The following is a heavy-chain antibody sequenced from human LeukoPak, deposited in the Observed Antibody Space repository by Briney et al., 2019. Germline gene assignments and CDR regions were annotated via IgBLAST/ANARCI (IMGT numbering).Heavy chain of an antibody. CDR3: AREGAGTGYNWFDP. J-gene: IGHJ5*02. Sequence: ASVKVSCKASGYTFTSYGISWVRQAPGQGLEWMGGIIPIFGTANYAQKFQGRVTMTRDTSTSTVYMELSSLRSEDTAVYYCAREGAGTGYNWFDPWGQGTLVTVSS. CDR1: GYTFTSYG. V-gene: IGHV1-69*05. CDR2: IIPIFGTA. D-gene: IGHD6-19*01.